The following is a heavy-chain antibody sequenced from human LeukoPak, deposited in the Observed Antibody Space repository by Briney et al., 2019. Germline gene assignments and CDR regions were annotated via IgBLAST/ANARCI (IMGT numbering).Heavy chain of an antibody. J-gene: IGHJ3*02. CDR2: IYYSGST. CDR1: GGSISSSSYY. D-gene: IGHD4-17*01. V-gene: IGHV4-39*01. CDR3: ARPADYGDPDDAFDI. Sequence: PSQTLSLTCTVSGGSISSSSYYWGWIRLPPGKGLEWIGSIYYSGSTYYNPSLKSRVTISVDTSKNQFSLKLSSVTAADTAVYYCARPADYGDPDDAFDIWGQGTMVTVSS.